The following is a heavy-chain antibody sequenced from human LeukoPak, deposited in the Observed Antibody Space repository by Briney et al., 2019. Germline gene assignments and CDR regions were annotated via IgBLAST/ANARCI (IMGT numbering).Heavy chain of an antibody. Sequence: GGSLRLSCAASGFTFSNYAMTWVRQAPGKGLEWVSGANSDGGSTYYADSVRGRFTISRDNSKNTLYLQMNSLRAEDTAVYYCAKGISNPDYWGQGTLVTVSS. V-gene: IGHV3-23*01. D-gene: IGHD4-11*01. J-gene: IGHJ4*02. CDR1: GFTFSNYA. CDR3: AKGISNPDY. CDR2: ANSDGGST.